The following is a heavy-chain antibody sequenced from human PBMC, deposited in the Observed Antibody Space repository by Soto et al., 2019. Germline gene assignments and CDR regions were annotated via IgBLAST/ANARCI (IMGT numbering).Heavy chain of an antibody. D-gene: IGHD5-18*01. Sequence: PVGSLRLSCAASGFTFSSYSMNWVRQAPGKGLEWVSSISSSSSYIYYADSVKGRFTISRDNAKNSLYLQMNSLRAEDTAVYYCARSPFPYSYGSYFDYWGQGTLVTVSS. CDR1: GFTFSSYS. CDR2: ISSSSSYI. V-gene: IGHV3-21*01. CDR3: ARSPFPYSYGSYFDY. J-gene: IGHJ4*02.